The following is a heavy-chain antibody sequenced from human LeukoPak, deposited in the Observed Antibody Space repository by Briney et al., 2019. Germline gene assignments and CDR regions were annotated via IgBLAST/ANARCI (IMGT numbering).Heavy chain of an antibody. CDR2: ISYDGSNK. V-gene: IGHV3-30-3*01. CDR3: ARENGYYDSSGYFGY. D-gene: IGHD3-22*01. Sequence: PGGSLRLSCAASGFTFSSYAMHWVRQAPGKGLEWVAVISYDGSNKYYADSVKGRFTISRDNSKNTLYLQMNSLRAEDTAVYYCARENGYYDSSGYFGYWGQGTLVTVPS. CDR1: GFTFSSYA. J-gene: IGHJ4*02.